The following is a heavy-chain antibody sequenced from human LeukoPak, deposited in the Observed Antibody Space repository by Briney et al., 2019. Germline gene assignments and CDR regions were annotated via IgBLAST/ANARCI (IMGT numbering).Heavy chain of an antibody. CDR2: IRGSGGGA. Sequence: GRSLRLSCAASGFTFSNYDMYWVRQAPGKGLEWVSAIRGSGGGAYHADSVKGRFTISRDNSKNTLYLQMNSLRDEDTALYYCAKAGIGVVGYFDYWGQGTLVTVSS. CDR1: GFTFSNYD. V-gene: IGHV3-23*01. CDR3: AKAGIGVVGYFDY. J-gene: IGHJ4*02. D-gene: IGHD6-19*01.